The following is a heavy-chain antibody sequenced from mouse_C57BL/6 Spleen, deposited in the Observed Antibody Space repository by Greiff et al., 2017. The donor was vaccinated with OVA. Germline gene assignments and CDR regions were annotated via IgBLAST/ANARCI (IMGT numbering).Heavy chain of an antibody. Sequence: EVNVVESGGGLVKPGGSLKLSCAASGFTFSSYAMSWVRQTPEKRLEWVATISDGGSYTYYPDNVKGRFTISRDNAKNNLYLQMSHLKSEDTAMYYCARDLDGGDYYAMDYWGQGTSVTVSS. CDR1: GFTFSSYA. CDR3: ARDLDGGDYYAMDY. J-gene: IGHJ4*01. D-gene: IGHD2-3*01. CDR2: ISDGGSYT. V-gene: IGHV5-4*01.